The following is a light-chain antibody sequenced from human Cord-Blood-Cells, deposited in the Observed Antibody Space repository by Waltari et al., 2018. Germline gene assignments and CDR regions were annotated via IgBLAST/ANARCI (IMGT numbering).Light chain of an antibody. J-gene: IGKJ3*01. CDR1: QSISSW. V-gene: IGKV1-5*01. Sequence: DIQMTQSPSTLSVSVGDRVTITCRASQSISSWLAWYQQKPGKAPKLLIYDASSLESGVPSRFSGSGSGTEFTLTISSLQPDDFATYYCQQYNSYSPVTFGPGTKVDIK. CDR2: DAS. CDR3: QQYNSYSPVT.